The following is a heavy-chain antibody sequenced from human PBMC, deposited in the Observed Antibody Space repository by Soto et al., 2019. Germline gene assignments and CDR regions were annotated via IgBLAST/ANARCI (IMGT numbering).Heavy chain of an antibody. V-gene: IGHV1-2*04. J-gene: IGHJ6*02. Sequence: GASVKVSCKASGYTFTGYYMHWVRQAPGQGLEWMGWINPNSGGTNYAQKFQGWVTMARDTSISTAYMELSRLRSDDTAVYYCARDGGPGVAATDYYYYGMDVWGQGTTVTVSS. CDR3: ARDGGPGVAATDYYYYGMDV. CDR2: INPNSGGT. D-gene: IGHD2-15*01. CDR1: GYTFTGYY.